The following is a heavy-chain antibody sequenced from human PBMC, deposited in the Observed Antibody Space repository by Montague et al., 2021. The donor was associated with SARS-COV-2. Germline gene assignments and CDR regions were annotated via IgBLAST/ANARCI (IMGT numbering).Heavy chain of an antibody. CDR2: VYYRGNT. CDR3: ARHYDHSSRVDS. D-gene: IGHD3-16*01. CDR1: GGSFSGNY. J-gene: IGHJ4*02. Sequence: SETLSLTCAVYGGSFSGNYWSWIRQPPGKGLGWIGFVYYRGNTYYNPSLRGRVTISVDTSSNHFSLTLSSVTAADTAIYYCARHYDHSSRVDSWGQGTLVTVSS. V-gene: IGHV4-59*08.